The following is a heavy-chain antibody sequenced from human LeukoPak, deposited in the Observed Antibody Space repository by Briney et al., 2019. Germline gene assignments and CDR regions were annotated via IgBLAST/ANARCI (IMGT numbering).Heavy chain of an antibody. CDR3: AGEESIRYYFDY. J-gene: IGHJ4*02. CDR1: GGSFSGYY. Sequence: PSETLSLTCAVYGGSFSGYYWSWIRQPPGKGLEWIGEINHSGSTNYNPSLRSRVTISVDTSKNQFSLKLSSVTAADTAVYYCAGEESIRYYFDYWGQGTLVTVSS. V-gene: IGHV4-34*01. CDR2: INHSGST. D-gene: IGHD2/OR15-2a*01.